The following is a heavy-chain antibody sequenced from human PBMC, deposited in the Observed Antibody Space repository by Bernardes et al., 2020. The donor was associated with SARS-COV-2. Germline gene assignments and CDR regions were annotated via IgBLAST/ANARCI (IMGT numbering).Heavy chain of an antibody. V-gene: IGHV2-5*02. CDR2: IYWDDDK. D-gene: IGHD1-1*01. J-gene: IGHJ5*02. Sequence: SGPTLWKPTQTLTLTCPYSGFSLTLPGEAVGWIRQPPGKALEWLALIYWDDDKRYSPTLTKRLTITKDTSKNQVVLTMTNMDPVDTGTYYCAHRPATSNWNFDPWGQGTLVTVSS. CDR3: AHRPATSNWNFDP. CDR1: GFSLTLPGEA.